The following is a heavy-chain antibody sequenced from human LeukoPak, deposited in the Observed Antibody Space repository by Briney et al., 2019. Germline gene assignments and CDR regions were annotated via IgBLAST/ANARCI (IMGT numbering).Heavy chain of an antibody. V-gene: IGHV3-74*01. J-gene: IGHJ6*03. CDR1: GFSFSAYW. Sequence: GGSLRLSCAASGFSFSAYWMHWVRQAPGKGLVWVSRINSDGSSTSYADSVKGRFTISRDNSKNTLYLQMNSLRAEDTAVYYCAKYRWELLHYYYYYMDVWGKGTTVTVSS. D-gene: IGHD1-26*01. CDR2: INSDGSST. CDR3: AKYRWELLHYYYYYMDV.